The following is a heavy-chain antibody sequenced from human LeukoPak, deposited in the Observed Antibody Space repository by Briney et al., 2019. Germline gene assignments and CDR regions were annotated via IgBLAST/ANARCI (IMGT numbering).Heavy chain of an antibody. V-gene: IGHV1-18*01. Sequence: ASVKVSCKASGYTFTSYGISWVRQAPGQGLEWMGWISAYNGNTNYAQKLQGRVTMTTGTSTSTAYMELRSLRSDDTAVYYCARVSPQSLLWFGELLRAGFWFDPWGQGTLVTVSS. CDR3: ARVSPQSLLWFGELLRAGFWFDP. CDR2: ISAYNGNT. D-gene: IGHD3-10*01. CDR1: GYTFTSYG. J-gene: IGHJ5*02.